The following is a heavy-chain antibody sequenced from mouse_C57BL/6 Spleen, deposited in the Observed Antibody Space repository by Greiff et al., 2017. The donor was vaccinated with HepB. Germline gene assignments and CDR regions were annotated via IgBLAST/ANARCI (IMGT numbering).Heavy chain of an antibody. D-gene: IGHD2-2*01. CDR1: GYTFTSYW. CDR3: ARWLRQGYWYFDV. Sequence: VQLQQPGAELVKPGASVKLSCKASGYTFTSYWMQWVKQRPGQGLEWIGEIDPSDSYTNYNQKFKGKATLTVDTSSSTAYMQLSSLTSEDSAVYYCARWLRQGYWYFDVWGTGTTVTVSS. J-gene: IGHJ1*03. V-gene: IGHV1-50*01. CDR2: IDPSDSYT.